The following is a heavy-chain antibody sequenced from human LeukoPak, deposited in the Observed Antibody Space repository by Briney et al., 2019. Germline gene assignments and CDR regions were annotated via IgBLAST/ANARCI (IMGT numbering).Heavy chain of an antibody. V-gene: IGHV1-69*05. CDR2: IIPIFGTA. CDR1: GGTFSSYA. D-gene: IGHD1-26*01. J-gene: IGHJ4*02. CDR3: ARVPTWELLHSYDY. Sequence: GSSVKVSCRASGGTFSSYAISWVRQAPGQGLEWMGGIIPIFGTANYAQKFQGRVTITTDESTSTAYMELSSLRSEDTAVYYCARVPTWELLHSYDYWGQGTLVTVSS.